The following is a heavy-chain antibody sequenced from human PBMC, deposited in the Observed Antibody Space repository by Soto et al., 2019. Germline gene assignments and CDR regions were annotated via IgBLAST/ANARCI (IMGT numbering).Heavy chain of an antibody. J-gene: IGHJ4*02. CDR2: IIPKFGTT. Sequence: SVEVSCKASGGTFSTYGINWVRLAPGQGLEWMGWIIPKFGTTKNAQKFQGRVTLTADESTNTAYMELKYLRSEDTAVYFCAREVDPYYGGNSLSLDYWGQGTLVTVSS. CDR1: GGTFSTYG. V-gene: IGHV1-69*13. CDR3: AREVDPYYGGNSLSLDY. D-gene: IGHD4-17*01.